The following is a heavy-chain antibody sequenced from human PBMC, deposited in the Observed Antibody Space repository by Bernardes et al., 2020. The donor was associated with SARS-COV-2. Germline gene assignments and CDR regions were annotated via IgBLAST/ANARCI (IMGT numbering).Heavy chain of an antibody. V-gene: IGHV3-7*05. CDR2: IKQDGTEN. Sequence: GGSLRLSCAASGFTFSNNWMSWVRQAPGKGPEWVANIKQDGTENHYVDSVKGRLTISRDNAKNSLYLEMNSLRAEDTAVYYCARGRVRFDSWGLGTLVTVSS. CDR1: GFTFSNNW. CDR3: ARGRVRFDS. J-gene: IGHJ5*01. D-gene: IGHD3-10*01.